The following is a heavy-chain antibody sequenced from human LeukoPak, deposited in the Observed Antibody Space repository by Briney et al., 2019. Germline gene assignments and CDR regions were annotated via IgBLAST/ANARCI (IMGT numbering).Heavy chain of an antibody. J-gene: IGHJ6*03. CDR2: INPNSGGT. D-gene: IGHD3-9*01. Sequence: ASVKVSCKASGHTFTGYYMHWVRQAPGQGLEWMGWINPNSGGTNYAQKFQGRVTMTRDTSISTAYMELSRLRSDDTAVYYCARDPRDWLFNHYYYYYMDVWGKGTTVTVSS. CDR1: GHTFTGYY. CDR3: ARDPRDWLFNHYYYYYMDV. V-gene: IGHV1-2*02.